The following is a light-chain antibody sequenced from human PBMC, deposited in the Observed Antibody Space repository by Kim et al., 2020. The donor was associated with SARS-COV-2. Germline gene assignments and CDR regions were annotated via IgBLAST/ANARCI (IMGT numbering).Light chain of an antibody. J-gene: IGLJ3*02. Sequence: QSALTQPASVSGSPGQSITISCTGTSSDVGSYNYVSWYQQHPGKVPKLMISDVSNRPSGVSKRFSGSKSGNTASLTISGLQAEDEADYYCSSYTSISTVVFGGGTQLTVL. CDR3: SSYTSISTVV. CDR1: SSDVGSYNY. CDR2: DVS. V-gene: IGLV2-14*03.